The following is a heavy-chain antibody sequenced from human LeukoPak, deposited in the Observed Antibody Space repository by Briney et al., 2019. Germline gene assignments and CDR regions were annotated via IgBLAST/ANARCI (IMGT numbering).Heavy chain of an antibody. D-gene: IGHD3-10*01. CDR1: GFTFSSYE. Sequence: GGSLRLSCAASGFTFSSYEMNWVRQAPGKGVEWVSYISSSGSTIYYADSVKGGFIISRDKAKNSLYMQMNSLRAEDTAVYYCARVRRGSGSYKFDFWGQGTLVTVSS. CDR2: ISSSGSTI. V-gene: IGHV3-48*03. CDR3: ARVRRGSGSYKFDF. J-gene: IGHJ4*02.